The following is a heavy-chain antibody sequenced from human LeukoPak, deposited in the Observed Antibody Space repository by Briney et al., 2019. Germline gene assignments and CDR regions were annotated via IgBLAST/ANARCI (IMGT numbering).Heavy chain of an antibody. CDR3: AGDTPPGGDYYFDY. J-gene: IGHJ4*02. Sequence: GGSLRLSCAASGFSFSTYCMHWVRQAPGKGLEWVALICNAGTNTYYADSVKGRLTIPRDNSKNTLYLQMNSLRAEDTAVYYCAGDTPPGGDYYFDYWGQGTLVIVSS. CDR2: ICNAGTNT. D-gene: IGHD3-16*01. V-gene: IGHV3-33*01. CDR1: GFSFSTYC.